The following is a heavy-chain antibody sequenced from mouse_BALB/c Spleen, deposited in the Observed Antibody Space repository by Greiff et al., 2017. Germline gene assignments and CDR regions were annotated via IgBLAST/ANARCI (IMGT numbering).Heavy chain of an antibody. J-gene: IGHJ3*01. CDR2: IYPYNGGT. Sequence: EVQLQQSGPELVKPGASVKISCKASGYTFTDYNMHWVKQSHGKSLEWIGYIYPYNGGTGYNQKFKSKATLTVDNSSSTAYMQLSSLTSEDSAVYYCARSGNGNYGAWFAYWGQGTLVTVSA. V-gene: IGHV1S29*02. CDR3: ARSGNGNYGAWFAY. CDR1: GYTFTDYN. D-gene: IGHD2-1*01.